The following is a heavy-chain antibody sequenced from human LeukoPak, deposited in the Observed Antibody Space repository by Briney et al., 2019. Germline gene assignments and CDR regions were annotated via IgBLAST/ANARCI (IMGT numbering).Heavy chain of an antibody. Sequence: SGPTLVKPTQTLTLTCTFSGFSLSTSGVGVGWIRQPPGKALEWLALIYWNDDKRYSSSLKSRLTITKDTSKNQVVLTMTNMDPVDTATYYCAHQDYSGSYDAFDIWGQGTMVIVSS. D-gene: IGHD1-26*01. J-gene: IGHJ3*02. CDR1: GFSLSTSGVG. V-gene: IGHV2-5*01. CDR3: AHQDYSGSYDAFDI. CDR2: IYWNDDK.